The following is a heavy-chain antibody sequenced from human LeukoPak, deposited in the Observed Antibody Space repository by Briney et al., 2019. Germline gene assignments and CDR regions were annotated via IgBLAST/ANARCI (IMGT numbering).Heavy chain of an antibody. J-gene: IGHJ4*02. CDR2: INPNSGGT. D-gene: IGHD1-26*01. CDR1: GYTFTGYY. V-gene: IGHV1-2*02. Sequence: ASVKVSCKASGYTFTGYYMHWVRQAPGQGLEWMGWINPNSGGTNYVQKFQGRVTMTRDTSISTAYMELSRLRSDDTAVYYCARVPLLSLYSGSYYVLDYWGQGTLVTVSS. CDR3: ARVPLLSLYSGSYYVLDY.